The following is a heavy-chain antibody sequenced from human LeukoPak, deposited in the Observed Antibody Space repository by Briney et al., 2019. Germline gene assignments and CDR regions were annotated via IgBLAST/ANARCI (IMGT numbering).Heavy chain of an antibody. CDR3: AKVYSSGWYVDS. V-gene: IGHV3-23*01. CDR1: GFTFSGYA. J-gene: IGHJ4*02. Sequence: PGGSLRLSCAASGFTFSGYAMSWVRQAPGKGLEWVSAINTGGDGTFYADSVKGRFTISRDNSKNTLYLQMNTLRAEDTAVYYCAKVYSSGWYVDSWGQGTLVTVSS. CDR2: INTGGDGT. D-gene: IGHD6-19*01.